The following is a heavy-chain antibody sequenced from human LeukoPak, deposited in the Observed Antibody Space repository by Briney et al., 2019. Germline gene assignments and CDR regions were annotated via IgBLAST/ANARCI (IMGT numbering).Heavy chain of an antibody. CDR3: ASREVVSPPDGYGMDV. V-gene: IGHV1-69*02. CDR1: GSTFSSYT. CDR2: IIPILGIA. Sequence: GSSVKVSCKASGSTFSSYTISWVRQAPGQGLEWMGRIIPILGIANYAQKFQGRVTITADKSASTAYMELSSLRSEDTAVYYCASREVVSPPDGYGMDVWGQGTTVTVSS. D-gene: IGHD4-23*01. J-gene: IGHJ6*02.